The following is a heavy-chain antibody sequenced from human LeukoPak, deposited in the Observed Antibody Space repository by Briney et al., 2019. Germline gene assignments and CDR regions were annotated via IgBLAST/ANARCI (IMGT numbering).Heavy chain of an antibody. Sequence: SETLSLTCTVSGGSISTSSYYWGWVRQPPGKGLEWIGSIYHSGSTYYNPSLKSRVTISVDTSKNQFSLKLSSVTAADTAVYFCARDRLPYYDTTGESSFDQWGQGTLVTVSS. J-gene: IGHJ4*02. CDR3: ARDRLPYYDTTGESSFDQ. CDR2: IYHSGST. D-gene: IGHD3-22*01. V-gene: IGHV4-39*07. CDR1: GGSISTSSYY.